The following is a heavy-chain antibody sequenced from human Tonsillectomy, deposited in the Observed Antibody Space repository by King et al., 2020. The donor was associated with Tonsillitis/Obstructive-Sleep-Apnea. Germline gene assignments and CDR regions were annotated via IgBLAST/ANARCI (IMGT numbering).Heavy chain of an antibody. J-gene: IGHJ4*02. V-gene: IGHV3-23*04. Sequence: VQLVESGGDLVQPGGSLRLSCAASGFTFTSYAMSWVRQAPGRGLEWVSSISGSGGSTYYADSVEGRFTISRDNSKNTLYLQMNGLRAEDTAVYYCAKVAGLPASPPYDNWGQGTLVSVSS. CDR2: ISGSGGST. CDR1: GFTFTSYA. CDR3: AKVAGLPASPPYDN. D-gene: IGHD3/OR15-3a*01.